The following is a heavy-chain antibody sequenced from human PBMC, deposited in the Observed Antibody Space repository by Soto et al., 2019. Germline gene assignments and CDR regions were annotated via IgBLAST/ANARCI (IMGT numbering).Heavy chain of an antibody. CDR2: INPTGGST. CDR1: GYTFTNYY. J-gene: IGHJ4*02. V-gene: IGHV1-46*01. D-gene: IGHD6-13*01. Sequence: ASVKVSCKASGYTFTNYYIHWVRQAPGQGLEWMGIINPTGGSTNYAQKLQGRVTLTMDTSTGTVYMELSSLRFEDTAVYYCARDLAAADYWGQGTLVTVSS. CDR3: ARDLAAADY.